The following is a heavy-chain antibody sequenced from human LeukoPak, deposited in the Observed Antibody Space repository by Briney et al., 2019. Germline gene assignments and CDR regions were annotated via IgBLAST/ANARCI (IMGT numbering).Heavy chain of an antibody. CDR1: GFTFSSHW. CDR3: ARVPGDQGYYDS. Sequence: GGSLRLSCAASGFTFSSHWMSWVRQAPGKGLEWVATIKRDGSEVYYVDSVKGRFTISRVNAKSSLYLQMNSLRAEDTAVYYCARVPGDQGYYDSWGQGTLVTVSS. D-gene: IGHD2-21*01. J-gene: IGHJ4*02. CDR2: IKRDGSEV. V-gene: IGHV3-7*03.